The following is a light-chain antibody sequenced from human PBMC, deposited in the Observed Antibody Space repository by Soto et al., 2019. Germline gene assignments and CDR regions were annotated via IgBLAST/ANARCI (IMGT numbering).Light chain of an antibody. Sequence: KPGQDPGPLIYGASIGGTGIPERFSGSGSGTDFTLTISRLEPEDFAVYYCHLYGSSPETFGQGTKVEIK. CDR3: HLYGSSPET. V-gene: IGKV3-20*01. CDR2: GAS. J-gene: IGKJ1*01.